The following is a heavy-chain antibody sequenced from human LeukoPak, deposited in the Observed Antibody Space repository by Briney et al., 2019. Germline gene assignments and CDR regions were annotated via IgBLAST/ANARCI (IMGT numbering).Heavy chain of an antibody. V-gene: IGHV3-9*01. CDR1: GFIFGDFA. CDR3: VKEGGPERSGGQGDFFGS. J-gene: IGHJ4*02. Sequence: GGSLRLSCGAFGFIFGDFAIHWVRQAPGKGLEWVAGISWNSGSIGYADSVRGRFTISRDNAKNSVYLQMDSLTVEDTALYYCVKEGGPERSGGQGDFFGSWGQGTLVTVYS. CDR2: ISWNSGSI. D-gene: IGHD1-14*01.